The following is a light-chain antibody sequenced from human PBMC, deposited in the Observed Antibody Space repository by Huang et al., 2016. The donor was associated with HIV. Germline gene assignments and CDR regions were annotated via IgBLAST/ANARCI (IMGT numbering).Light chain of an antibody. CDR3: QQYNSWPST. V-gene: IGKV3-15*01. CDR1: QRVSRS. CDR2: QAF. J-gene: IGKJ3*01. Sequence: ELVMTQSPATLSVSPGERATLSCRASQRVSRSLAWYQQKPGQAPRLLSYQAFHRANGIPPRFSGSSSGTEFTLTISSLQSEDFAVYYCQQYNSWPSTFGPGTTVDI.